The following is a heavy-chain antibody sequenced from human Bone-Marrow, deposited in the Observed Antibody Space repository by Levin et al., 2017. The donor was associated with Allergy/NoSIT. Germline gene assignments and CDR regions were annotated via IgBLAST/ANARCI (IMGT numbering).Heavy chain of an antibody. CDR1: GFTFSSST. CDR3: AASLRTYDSSGYPQPHWFDP. J-gene: IGHJ5*02. CDR2: IVVGSDNT. D-gene: IGHD3-22*01. V-gene: IGHV1-58*02. Sequence: ASVKVSCKASGFTFSSSTMQWVRQARGQCLEWIGWIVVGSDNTNYAQKFQERVTITRDMSTSTANMELSSLKSEDTAVYYCAASLRTYDSSGYPQPHWFDPWGQGTLVTVSS.